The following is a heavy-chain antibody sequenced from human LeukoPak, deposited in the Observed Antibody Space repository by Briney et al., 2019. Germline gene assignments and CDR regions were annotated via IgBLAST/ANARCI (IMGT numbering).Heavy chain of an antibody. Sequence: SETLSLTCAVYGGSFSGYYWSWIRQPPGKGLEWIGEINHSGSTNYNPSLKCRVTISVDTSKNQCSLKLSSVTAADTAVYYCARVGYSSSWYSRYYYGMDVWGQGTTVTVSS. J-gene: IGHJ6*02. CDR2: INHSGST. V-gene: IGHV4-34*01. CDR3: ARVGYSSSWYSRYYYGMDV. CDR1: GGSFSGYY. D-gene: IGHD6-13*01.